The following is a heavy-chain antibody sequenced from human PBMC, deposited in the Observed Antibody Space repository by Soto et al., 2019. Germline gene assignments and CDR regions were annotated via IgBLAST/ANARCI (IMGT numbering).Heavy chain of an antibody. D-gene: IGHD5-12*01. CDR3: ASLVEMATIRVYYFDY. Sequence: GPSVKVSCKASGGTFSSYAISWVRQAPGQGLEWMGGIIPIFGTANYAQKFQGRVTITADESTSTAYMELSSLRSEDTAVYYCASLVEMATIRVYYFDYWGQGTLVTVSS. CDR2: IIPIFGTA. V-gene: IGHV1-69*13. J-gene: IGHJ4*02. CDR1: GGTFSSYA.